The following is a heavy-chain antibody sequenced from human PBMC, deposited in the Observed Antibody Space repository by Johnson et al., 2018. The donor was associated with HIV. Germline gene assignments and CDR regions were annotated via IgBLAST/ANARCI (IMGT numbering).Heavy chain of an antibody. CDR1: GFTVGSDY. V-gene: IGHV3-66*02. CDR3: ARGGYSPDDAFDI. J-gene: IGHJ3*02. CDR2: SGSGGST. Sequence: VQLVESGGGVVQPGRSLRFFCAASGFTVGSDYMSWVRQAPGKGLAWVSAISGSGGSTYYADSVKGRFTISRDNSKNTLYLQMNSLRAEDTAVYYCARGGYSPDDAFDIWGQGTMVTVSS. D-gene: IGHD5-18*01.